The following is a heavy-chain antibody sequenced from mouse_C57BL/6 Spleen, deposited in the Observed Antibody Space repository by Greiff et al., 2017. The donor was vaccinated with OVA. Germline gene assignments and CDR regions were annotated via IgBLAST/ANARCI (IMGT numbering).Heavy chain of an antibody. CDR3: ARHEDHGYGNLEWFAY. V-gene: IGHV1-62-2*01. D-gene: IGHD2-1*01. Sequence: QVQLQQSGAELVKPGASVKLSCKASGYTFTEYSIHWVKQRSGQGLEWIGWFYPGSGSIKYNEKFKDKATLTADKSSSTVYMELSRLTSEDSAVYFCARHEDHGYGNLEWFAYWGQGTLVTVSA. J-gene: IGHJ3*01. CDR2: FYPGSGSI. CDR1: GYTFTEYS.